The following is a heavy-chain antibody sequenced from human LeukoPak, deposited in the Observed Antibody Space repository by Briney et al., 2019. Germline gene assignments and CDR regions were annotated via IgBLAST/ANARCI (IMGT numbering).Heavy chain of an antibody. CDR2: ISSASQTI. J-gene: IGHJ4*02. CDR3: ARVLHKRNYDSSVYYGY. V-gene: IGHV3-48*01. CDR1: GFTFSSFS. D-gene: IGHD3-22*01. Sequence: GGSLRLSCAVSGFTFSSFSMNWVRQAPGKGLEWISYISSASQTIYYADSVKGRFTISRDNAKSSLFLQMNSLRAEDTAVYYCARVLHKRNYDSSVYYGYWGQGTLVTVSS.